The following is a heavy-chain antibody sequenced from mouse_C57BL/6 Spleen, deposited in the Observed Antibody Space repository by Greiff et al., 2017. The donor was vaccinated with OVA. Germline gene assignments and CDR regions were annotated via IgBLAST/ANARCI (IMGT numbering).Heavy chain of an antibody. Sequence: EVQLQQSGPELVKPGASVKISCKASGYTFTDYYMNWVKQSHGKSLEWIGDINPKNGGTSYNQKFKGKATLTVDKSSSTAYMELRSLTSEDSAVYYCARDGNRYYYAMDYWGQGTSVTVSS. CDR1: GYTFTDYY. CDR3: ARDGNRYYYAMDY. D-gene: IGHD2-1*01. J-gene: IGHJ4*01. CDR2: INPKNGGT. V-gene: IGHV1-26*01.